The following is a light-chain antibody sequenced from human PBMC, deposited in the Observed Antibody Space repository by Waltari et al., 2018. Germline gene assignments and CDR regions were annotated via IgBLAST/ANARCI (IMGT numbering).Light chain of an antibody. J-gene: IGKJ2*01. CDR1: QSISSY. CDR2: AAS. CDR3: QQSYSTPPRT. Sequence: DIQMTQSPSSLSASVGDRVPITCRASQSISSYLNWYQQKPGKAPKLLIYAASSLQSGVPSRFSGSGSGTDFTLTISSLQPEDFATYYCQQSYSTPPRTFGQGTKLEIK. V-gene: IGKV1-39*01.